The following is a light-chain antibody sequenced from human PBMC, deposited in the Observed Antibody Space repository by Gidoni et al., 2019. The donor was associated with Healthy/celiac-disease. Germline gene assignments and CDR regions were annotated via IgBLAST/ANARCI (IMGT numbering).Light chain of an antibody. CDR3: QHSGA. V-gene: IGKV4-1*01. Sequence: DIVMTQSPDSLAVSLGERATINCKSSQSVLYSSNNKNHLAWYQQKPGPTPKLLIYLASTRESGVPGRFSGGGSGTDFTLPISSLQAEDVAVYYCQHSGAFGQGTKVEIK. J-gene: IGKJ1*01. CDR1: QSVLYSSNNKNH. CDR2: LAS.